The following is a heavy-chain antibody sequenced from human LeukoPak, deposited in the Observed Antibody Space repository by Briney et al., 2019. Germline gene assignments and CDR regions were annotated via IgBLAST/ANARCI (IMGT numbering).Heavy chain of an antibody. CDR2: ISSGSSHI. V-gene: IGHV3-21*01. D-gene: IGHD4-11*01. J-gene: IGHJ3*01. CDR3: ARGYSNYGYVFDV. Sequence: GGSLRLSCATSGFTFSSYSMNWVRQTPGKGLEWVSSISSGSSHIYYGDSVKGRFTISRDNAKKSLYLQMNSLRAEDTAVYYCARGYSNYGYVFDVWGQGTMVTVSS. CDR1: GFTFSSYS.